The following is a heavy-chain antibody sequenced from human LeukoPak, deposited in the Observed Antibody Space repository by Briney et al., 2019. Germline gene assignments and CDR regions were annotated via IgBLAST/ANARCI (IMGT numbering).Heavy chain of an antibody. CDR3: ARALRSLRRDGYNYDFDY. Sequence: SSESLSLTCTLSGGSISSGGYYWSWIRQHPGKGLEWIGYIYYSVSTHYNPSLKSRFTISVNTSKNQFSLKLSSVTAADTAVYYCARALRSLRRDGYNYDFDYWGQGTLVTVSS. CDR1: GGSISSGGYY. J-gene: IGHJ4*02. D-gene: IGHD5-24*01. V-gene: IGHV4-31*03. CDR2: IYYSVST.